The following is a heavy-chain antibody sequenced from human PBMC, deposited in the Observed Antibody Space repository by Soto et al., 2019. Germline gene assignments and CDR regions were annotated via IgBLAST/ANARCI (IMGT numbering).Heavy chain of an antibody. CDR2: IYYSGST. Sequence: SETLSLTCTVSGGSISSSSYYWGWIRQPPGKGLEWIGSIYYSGSTYYNPSLKSRVTISVDTSKNQFSLKLSSVTAADTAVYYCARTYYYGMDVWGQGTTVTVSS. CDR1: GGSISSSSYY. CDR3: ARTYYYGMDV. V-gene: IGHV4-39*01. J-gene: IGHJ6*02.